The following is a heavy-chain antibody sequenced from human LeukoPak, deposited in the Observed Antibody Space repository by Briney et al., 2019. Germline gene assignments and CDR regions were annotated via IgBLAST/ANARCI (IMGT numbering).Heavy chain of an antibody. CDR3: ARGAVAGPFFDY. D-gene: IGHD6-19*01. CDR1: GYTFTGYY. Sequence: ASVKVSCKASGYTFTGYYIHWVRQAPGQGLEWMGWIDPNSGGTNYAQKFQGRVTMTRDTSISTAYMELSRLRSDDTAVYYCARGAVAGPFFDYWGQGTLVTVSS. V-gene: IGHV1-2*02. CDR2: IDPNSGGT. J-gene: IGHJ4*02.